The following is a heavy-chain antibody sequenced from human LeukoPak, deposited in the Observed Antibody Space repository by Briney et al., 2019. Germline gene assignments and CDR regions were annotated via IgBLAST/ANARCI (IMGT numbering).Heavy chain of an antibody. D-gene: IGHD3-16*02. CDR1: GFTFSNFW. CDR3: ARGTAGYHSSYFDY. CDR2: INSDGSAT. Sequence: QAGGSLRLSCAASGFTFSNFWMHWVRQAPGKGLVWVSRINSDGSATAYADSVKGRFTISRDNAENTLYLQMNSLRAEDTAVYYCARGTAGYHSSYFDYWGQGTLVTVSS. V-gene: IGHV3-74*01. J-gene: IGHJ4*02.